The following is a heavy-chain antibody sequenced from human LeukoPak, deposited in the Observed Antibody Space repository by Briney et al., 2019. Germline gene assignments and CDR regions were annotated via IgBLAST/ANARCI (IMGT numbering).Heavy chain of an antibody. Sequence: GGSLRLSCAASGFNFSTAWMNWVRQAPGKGLEWVGRIKSKSEGGTIEYAAPVKGRFTISRDDSEDAVYLQMNSLKTEDTAVYFCTTTLVRGGVTWLDPWGQGTLVTVSS. CDR3: TTTLVRGGVTWLDP. J-gene: IGHJ5*02. D-gene: IGHD3-10*02. V-gene: IGHV3-15*01. CDR2: IKSKSEGGTI. CDR1: GFNFSTAW.